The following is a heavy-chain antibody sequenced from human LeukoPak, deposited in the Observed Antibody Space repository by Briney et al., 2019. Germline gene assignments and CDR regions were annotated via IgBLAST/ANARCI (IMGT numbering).Heavy chain of an antibody. V-gene: IGHV1-18*04. CDR2: INAYNGNT. J-gene: IGHJ6*03. Sequence: ASVKVSCKPAGYTFTRYYMHWVGQAPGHGLEWMGGINAYNGNTDYAQRVQGRVTMTTDTSTSTAYMELRSLRSDDTAVYYCARDRHIAAAVYYYYLDVWGKGTPVTVSS. CDR1: GYTFTRYY. CDR3: ARDRHIAAAVYYYYLDV. D-gene: IGHD6-13*01.